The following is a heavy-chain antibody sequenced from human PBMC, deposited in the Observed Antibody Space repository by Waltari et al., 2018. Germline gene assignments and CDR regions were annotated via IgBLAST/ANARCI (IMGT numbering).Heavy chain of an antibody. CDR3: ARRPKWISSSWSSLYYYYGKDV. D-gene: IGHD6-13*01. J-gene: IGHJ6*02. CDR2: INHSGST. V-gene: IGHV4-34*01. Sequence: QVQLQQWGAGLLQPSETLSLTCAVYGGSFSGYYWSWIRQPPGKGMEWIGEINHSGSTNYNPPLKSRVTISVDPSKNQFSLKRRSVTAADTAVYYCARRPKWISSSWSSLYYYYGKDVWGQGTTVTVSS. CDR1: GGSFSGYY.